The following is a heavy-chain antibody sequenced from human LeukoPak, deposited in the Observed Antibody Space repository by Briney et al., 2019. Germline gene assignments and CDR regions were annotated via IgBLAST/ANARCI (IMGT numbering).Heavy chain of an antibody. CDR1: GFTFSNYW. CDR2: IKGDGSHT. V-gene: IGHV3-74*01. Sequence: PGGSLRLSCAASGFTFSNYWMHWVRQAPGKGLVWFSRIKGDGSHTIYADSVKGRFTISRDNAKNTLYLQMKSLRAEDTAVYYCVRDWDHFDFDSWGQGTLVTVSS. J-gene: IGHJ5*01. D-gene: IGHD3-9*01. CDR3: VRDWDHFDFDS.